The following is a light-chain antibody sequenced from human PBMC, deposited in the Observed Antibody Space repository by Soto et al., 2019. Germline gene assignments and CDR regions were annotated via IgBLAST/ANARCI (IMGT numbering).Light chain of an antibody. CDR1: QDISSS. V-gene: IGKV1-8*01. CDR3: QQYYSYPLT. Sequence: IRITKSPSSFSASTGDRVTITCRASQDISSSVAWYQQKPGKAPKLLIYGTSTLQSGVPSRFSGSGSGADFARTISFLQNEDFATYYCQQYYSYPLTFGGGTKVDTK. CDR2: GTS. J-gene: IGKJ4*01.